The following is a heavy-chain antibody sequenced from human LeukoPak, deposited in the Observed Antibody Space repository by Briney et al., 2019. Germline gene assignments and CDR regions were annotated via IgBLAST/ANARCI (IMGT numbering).Heavy chain of an antibody. Sequence: GGSLRLSCAASGFTFSSYGMHWVRQAPGKGLEWVAVIWYGGSNKYYADSVKGRFTISRDNSKNTLYLQMNSLRAEDTAVYYCARDGPGYGSGSSFFDYWGQGTLVTVSS. D-gene: IGHD3-10*01. CDR2: IWYGGSNK. V-gene: IGHV3-33*01. J-gene: IGHJ4*02. CDR3: ARDGPGYGSGSSFFDY. CDR1: GFTFSSYG.